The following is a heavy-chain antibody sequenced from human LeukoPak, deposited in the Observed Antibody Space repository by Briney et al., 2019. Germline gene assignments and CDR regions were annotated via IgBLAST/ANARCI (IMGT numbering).Heavy chain of an antibody. J-gene: IGHJ6*03. CDR2: ISSSGRTM. D-gene: IGHD3-10*01. CDR1: GFIFSSYE. CDR3: ARLSAYYYGSFFYYYMDV. V-gene: IGHV3-48*03. Sequence: GGSLRLSCAASGFIFSSYEMSWVRQAPGKGLEWVSYISSSGRTMYYADSVKGRFTVSRDNAKNSLYLQMNSLRAEDTALYYCARLSAYYYGSFFYYYMDVWGKGTTVTVSS.